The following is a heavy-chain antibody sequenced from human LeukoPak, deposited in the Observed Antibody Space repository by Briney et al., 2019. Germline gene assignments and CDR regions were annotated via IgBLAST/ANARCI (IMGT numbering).Heavy chain of an antibody. Sequence: ASVKLSYKASGYTFANHYIHWVRQAPGQGLGWMGMVNTSGGSTTYAQKLQGRVTMTRDTSTSTVYMELSRLRSQDTAVYYCARETLKYLDSWGQGTLVSVCS. CDR3: ARETLKYLDS. CDR1: GYTFANHY. V-gene: IGHV1-46*01. J-gene: IGHJ4*02. CDR2: VNTSGGST.